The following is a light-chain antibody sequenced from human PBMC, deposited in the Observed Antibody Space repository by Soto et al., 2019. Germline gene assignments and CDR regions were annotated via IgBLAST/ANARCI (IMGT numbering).Light chain of an antibody. Sequence: QTVVTQEPSLTVSPGGTVTLTCASSTGVVTSGNYVSWFQQKPGQAPRTLIYTTNNKHSWTPARFSGSLLGDKAALTLSGAQPEDEAEYYCLIYYGGAHLVFGGGTKLTVL. CDR3: LIYYGGAHLV. CDR1: TGVVTSGNY. CDR2: TTN. J-gene: IGLJ2*01. V-gene: IGLV7-43*01.